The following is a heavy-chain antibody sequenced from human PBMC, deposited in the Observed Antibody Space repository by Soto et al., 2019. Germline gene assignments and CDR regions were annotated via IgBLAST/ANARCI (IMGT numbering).Heavy chain of an antibody. CDR1: GGSISSYY. CDR2: IYYSGST. Sequence: QVQLQESGPGLVKPSETLSFTCTVSGGSISSYYWSWIRQPPGKGLEWITYIYYSGSTNYNPSLTSRVTISVATSKNQFTLKLSSVTAADTAVYYGAKRYSGYDDAFDIWGQGTTVTVSS. V-gene: IGHV4-59*08. D-gene: IGHD5-12*01. CDR3: AKRYSGYDDAFDI. J-gene: IGHJ3*02.